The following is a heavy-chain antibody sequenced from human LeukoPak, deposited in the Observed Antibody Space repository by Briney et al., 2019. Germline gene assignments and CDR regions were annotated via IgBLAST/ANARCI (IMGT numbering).Heavy chain of an antibody. J-gene: IGHJ6*02. D-gene: IGHD5-18*01. V-gene: IGHV3-23*01. CDR1: GFTFSSYA. Sequence: GGSLRLSCAASGFTFSSYAMSWVRQAPGKGLEWVSAIGGSGGSTYYADSVKGRFTISRDNSKNTLYLQMNSLRAEDTAVYYCAKDRPTAMVYDYYYGMDVWGQGTTVTVSS. CDR2: IGGSGGST. CDR3: AKDRPTAMVYDYYYGMDV.